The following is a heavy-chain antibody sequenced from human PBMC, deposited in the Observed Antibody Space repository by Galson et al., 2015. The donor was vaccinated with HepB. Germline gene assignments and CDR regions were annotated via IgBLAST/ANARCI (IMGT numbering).Heavy chain of an antibody. J-gene: IGHJ3*02. CDR3: ATGVLRFLVWLLWYTLAFAI. Sequence: SVKVSCKVSGYTLTELSMHWVRQAPGKGLEWMGGFDPEDGETIYAQKFQGRVTMTEDTSTDTAYMELSSLRTEDTAVYYCATGVLRFLVWLLWYTLAFAIWGQATILTVSA. CDR2: FDPEDGET. CDR1: GYTLTELS. D-gene: IGHD3-3*01. V-gene: IGHV1-24*01.